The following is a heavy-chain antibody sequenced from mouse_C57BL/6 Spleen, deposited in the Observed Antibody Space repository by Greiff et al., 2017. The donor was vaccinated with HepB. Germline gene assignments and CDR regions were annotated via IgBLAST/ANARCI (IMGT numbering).Heavy chain of an antibody. CDR3: ARSGYYYGSREDYFDY. Sequence: VQLQQSGAELVKPGASVKISCKASGYAFSSYWMNWVKQRPGKGLEWIGQIYPGDGDTNYNGKFKGKATLTADKSSSTAYMQLSSLTSEDSAVYCCARSGYYYGSREDYFDYWGQGTTLTVSS. V-gene: IGHV1-80*01. D-gene: IGHD1-1*01. CDR1: GYAFSSYW. J-gene: IGHJ2*01. CDR2: IYPGDGDT.